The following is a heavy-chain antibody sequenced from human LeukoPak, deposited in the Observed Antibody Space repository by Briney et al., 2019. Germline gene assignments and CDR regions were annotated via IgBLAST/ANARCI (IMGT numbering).Heavy chain of an antibody. CDR3: AKDWSGYDWVCDY. D-gene: IGHD5-12*01. Sequence: GGSLGLSCAASGFTFSSYAMSWVRQAPGKGLEWVSAISGSGGSTYYAGSVKGRFTISRDNSKNTLYLQMNSLRAEDTAVYYCAKDWSGYDWVCDYWGQGTLVTVSS. CDR1: GFTFSSYA. CDR2: ISGSGGST. J-gene: IGHJ4*02. V-gene: IGHV3-23*01.